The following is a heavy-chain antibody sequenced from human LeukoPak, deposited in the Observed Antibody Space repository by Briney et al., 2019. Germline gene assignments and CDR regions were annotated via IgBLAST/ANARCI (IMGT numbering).Heavy chain of an antibody. Sequence: MPSETLSLTCAVYGGSFSGYYWTWIRQPPGRGLEWIGEINHSGSTNYNPSLKSRVTISVDTSKNQFSLKLSSVTAADTAVYYCARGLPGIAAAGTSLYYYYYYMDVWGKGTTVTVSS. CDR2: INHSGST. D-gene: IGHD6-13*01. CDR1: GGSFSGYY. CDR3: ARGLPGIAAAGTSLYYYYYYMDV. J-gene: IGHJ6*03. V-gene: IGHV4-34*01.